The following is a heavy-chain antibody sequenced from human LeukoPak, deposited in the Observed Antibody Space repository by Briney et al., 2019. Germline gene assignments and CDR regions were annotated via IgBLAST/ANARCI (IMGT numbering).Heavy chain of an antibody. D-gene: IGHD3-22*01. Sequence: GASVKVSCKASGYTFTGYYMHWVLQAPGQGLEWMGRINPNTGGTNYAQNFQGRVTVTRDTSITTAYMEMSRLRSDDTAVYYCATQRGLDSRGYLNYFEYWGQGTLVSVSS. CDR1: GYTFTGYY. V-gene: IGHV1-2*06. CDR2: INPNTGGT. J-gene: IGHJ4*02. CDR3: ATQRGLDSRGYLNYFEY.